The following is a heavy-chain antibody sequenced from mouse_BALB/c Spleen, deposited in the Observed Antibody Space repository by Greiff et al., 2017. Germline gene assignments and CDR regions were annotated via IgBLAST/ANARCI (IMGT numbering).Heavy chain of an antibody. D-gene: IGHD2-3*01. CDR1: GFTFSSYW. CDR3: TIYDGYYDAMDY. CDR2: IRLKSDNYAT. Sequence: EVKLEESGGGLVQPGGSMKLSCVASGFTFSSYWMSWVRQSPEKGLEWVAEIRLKSDNYATHYAESVKGKFTISRDDSKSRLYLQMNSLRAEDTGIYYCTIYDGYYDAMDYWGQGTSVTVSS. J-gene: IGHJ4*01. V-gene: IGHV6-6*02.